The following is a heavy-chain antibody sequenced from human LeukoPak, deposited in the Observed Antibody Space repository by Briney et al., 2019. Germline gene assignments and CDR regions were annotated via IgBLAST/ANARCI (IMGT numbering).Heavy chain of an antibody. CDR3: ARDSSSWFDP. V-gene: IGHV4-59*01. CDR1: GGSISNYY. CDR2: IYYSGST. J-gene: IGHJ5*02. Sequence: SETLSLTCTVSGGSISNYYWSWIRQPPGKGLEWIGYIYYSGSTNYNPSLKSRVTISVDTSKNQFSLKLSSVTAADTAVYYCARDSSSWFDPWGQGTLVTVSS. D-gene: IGHD6-13*01.